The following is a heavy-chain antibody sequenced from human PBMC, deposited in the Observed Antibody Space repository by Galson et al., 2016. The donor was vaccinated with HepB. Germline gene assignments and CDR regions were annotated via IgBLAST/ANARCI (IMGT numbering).Heavy chain of an antibody. D-gene: IGHD6-13*01. CDR2: ISYDGSNK. V-gene: IGHV3-30*18. CDR1: GFTFSSYG. Sequence: SLRLSCAASGFTFSSYGMHWVRQAPGKGLEWVAVISYDGSNKYYADSVNGRFTISRDKSKNTLYLQMNSLRAEDTAVYYCAKEQYTSRWYAEYYFDYWGQGTLVTVSS. CDR3: AKEQYTSRWYAEYYFDY. J-gene: IGHJ4*02.